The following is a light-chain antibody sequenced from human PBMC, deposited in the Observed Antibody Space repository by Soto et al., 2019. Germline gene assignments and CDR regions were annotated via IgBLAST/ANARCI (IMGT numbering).Light chain of an antibody. CDR3: QQYNNWPPWT. V-gene: IGKV3D-15*01. Sequence: EIVMTQSPATLSVSPEERATLSCRASQGISSNLAWYQQKPGQAPRLLIYGTSIRATGIPGRFSGSGSGTEFTLTISSLQSEDFAVYYCQQYNNWPPWTFGQGTKVEIK. CDR2: GTS. J-gene: IGKJ1*01. CDR1: QGISSN.